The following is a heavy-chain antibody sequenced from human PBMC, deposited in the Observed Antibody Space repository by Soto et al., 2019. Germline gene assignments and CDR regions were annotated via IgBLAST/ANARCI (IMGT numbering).Heavy chain of an antibody. CDR1: GFTFSSYA. CDR3: AKDHSVVITTGWDDY. V-gene: IGHV3-23*01. D-gene: IGHD3-22*01. CDR2: ISGSGGST. J-gene: IGHJ4*02. Sequence: EVQLLESGGGLVQPGGSLRLSCEASGFTFSSYAMSWVRQAPGKGLEWVSAISGSGGSTYYAASVKGRFTISRDNSKNTLYLQMNSLRAEDTAVYYCAKDHSVVITTGWDDYWGQGTLVTVSS.